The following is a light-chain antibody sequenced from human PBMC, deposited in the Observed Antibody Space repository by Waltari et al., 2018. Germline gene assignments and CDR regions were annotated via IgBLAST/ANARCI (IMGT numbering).Light chain of an antibody. CDR2: DVS. CDR3: SSYTSSSTRV. V-gene: IGLV2-14*03. J-gene: IGLJ2*01. CDR1: RSDVCGYDH. Sequence: QSALTPPASVSGSPGQSLTISCTGTRSDVCGYDHVPWYQQHPGKAPLLMIYDVSNRPSGVSHRFSGSKSGNTASLTISGLQTEDEADYYCSSYTSSSTRVFGGGTKLTVL.